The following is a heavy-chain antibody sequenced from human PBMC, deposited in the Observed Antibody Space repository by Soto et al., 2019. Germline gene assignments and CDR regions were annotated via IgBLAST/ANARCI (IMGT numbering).Heavy chain of an antibody. CDR3: ARELVAYCGGDCYSDWYDP. D-gene: IGHD2-21*02. Sequence: ASVKVSCKASGYSFTNYYMHWVRQAPGQGLEWMGIINPSGGSTSYAQKFQGRVTMTRDTSTSTVYMELSSLGSEDTAVYYCARELVAYCGGDCYSDWYDPWGQGTLVTVS. CDR2: INPSGGST. V-gene: IGHV1-46*03. J-gene: IGHJ5*02. CDR1: GYSFTNYY.